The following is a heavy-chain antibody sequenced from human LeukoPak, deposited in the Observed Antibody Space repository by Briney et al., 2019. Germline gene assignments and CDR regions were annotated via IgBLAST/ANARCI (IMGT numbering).Heavy chain of an antibody. D-gene: IGHD2-2*01. CDR3: ARGGSDCYTTSCQRNFDY. CDR2: INPHGTGT. J-gene: IGHJ4*02. CDR1: GGTFSSYA. Sequence: GASVKVSCKASGGTFSSYAISWVRQAPGQGLEWLGWINPHGTGTTYAQKFRGRVTMTRDTSMNTDYMELSGLRPDDTAVYYCARGGSDCYTTSCQRNFDYWGQGTLVTVSS. V-gene: IGHV1-2*02.